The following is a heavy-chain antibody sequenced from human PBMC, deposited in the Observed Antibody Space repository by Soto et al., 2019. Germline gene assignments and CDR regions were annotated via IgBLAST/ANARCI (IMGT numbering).Heavy chain of an antibody. J-gene: IGHJ6*02. CDR3: ASSPRGYCSSTSCRELGNYYGMDV. CDR1: GYSFTSDW. CDR2: VDPSDSYT. V-gene: IGHV5-10-1*01. D-gene: IGHD2-2*01. Sequence: GESLKISCKGSGYSFTSDWFSWLRQMPGKGLEWMGRVDPSDSYTNYSPSFQGHVTISADKSISTAYLQWSSLKASDTAMYYCASSPRGYCSSTSCRELGNYYGMDVWGQGTTVTVSS.